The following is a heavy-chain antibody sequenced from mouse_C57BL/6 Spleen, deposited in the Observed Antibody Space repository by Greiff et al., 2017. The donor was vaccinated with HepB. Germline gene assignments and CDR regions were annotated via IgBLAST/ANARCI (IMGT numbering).Heavy chain of an antibody. CDR1: GFSFNTYA. CDR3: VRLDSSTAY. Sequence: EVQVVESGGGLVQPKGSLKLSCAASGFSFNTYAMNWVRQAPGKGLEWVARIRSKSNNYATYYADSVKDRFTISRDDSESMLYLQMNNLKTEDTAMYYCVRLDSSTAYWGQGTLVTVSA. V-gene: IGHV10-1*01. D-gene: IGHD3-2*02. CDR2: IRSKSNNYAT. J-gene: IGHJ3*01.